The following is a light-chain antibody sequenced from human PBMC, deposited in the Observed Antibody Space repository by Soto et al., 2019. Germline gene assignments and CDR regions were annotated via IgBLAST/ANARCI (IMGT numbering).Light chain of an antibody. CDR1: QSVGSN. Sequence: EIVLTQSPATLSVSPGERATLSCRASQSVGSNLAWYQQKPGQAPRLLIYRASTRATGIPARISGSGAGTAFALTVSSLQSEDFAVYSCHQYNNWPETFGQGTKLEIK. CDR2: RAS. J-gene: IGKJ2*01. CDR3: HQYNNWPET. V-gene: IGKV3-15*01.